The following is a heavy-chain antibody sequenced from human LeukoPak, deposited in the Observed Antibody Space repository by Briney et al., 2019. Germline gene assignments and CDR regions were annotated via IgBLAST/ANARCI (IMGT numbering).Heavy chain of an antibody. CDR3: AREGYDFWSGYYTRNYFDY. CDR2: INSDGSST. Sequence: PGGPLRLSCAASGFTFSSYWMPWVRQAPGKGLVWVSRINSDGSSTSYADSVKGRFTISRDNAKNTLYLQMNSLRAEDTAVYYCAREGYDFWSGYYTRNYFDYWGQGTLVTVSS. J-gene: IGHJ4*02. CDR1: GFTFSSYW. D-gene: IGHD3-3*01. V-gene: IGHV3-74*01.